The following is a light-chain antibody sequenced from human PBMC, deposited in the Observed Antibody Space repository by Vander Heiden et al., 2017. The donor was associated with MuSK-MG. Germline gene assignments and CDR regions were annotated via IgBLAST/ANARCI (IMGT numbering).Light chain of an antibody. Sequence: YELTQPPSVSVSPGQTASITCSGEKLEDRYVFWYQQRPGQSPVLVVYEDMKRPSGIPERFSGSNSENTATLTISGTQAMDESYYHCQAWDSSHGVFCGGTKLTVL. V-gene: IGLV3-1*01. J-gene: IGLJ2*01. CDR3: QAWDSSHGV. CDR1: KLEDRY. CDR2: EDM.